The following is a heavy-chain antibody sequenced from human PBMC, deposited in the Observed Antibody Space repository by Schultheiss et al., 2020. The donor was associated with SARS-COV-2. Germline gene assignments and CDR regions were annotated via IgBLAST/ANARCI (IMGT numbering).Heavy chain of an antibody. D-gene: IGHD2/OR15-2a*01. V-gene: IGHV3-21*01. CDR3: ARLRRDVTSDAFDI. CDR1: GFTFSSYA. CDR2: ISSSSTYI. Sequence: GGSLRLSCAASGFTFSSYAMSWVRQAPGKGLEWVSSISSSSTYIYYADSVKGRFTISRDNAKNSLYLQMNSLRAEDTAVYYCARLRRDVTSDAFDIWGQGTMVTVSS. J-gene: IGHJ3*02.